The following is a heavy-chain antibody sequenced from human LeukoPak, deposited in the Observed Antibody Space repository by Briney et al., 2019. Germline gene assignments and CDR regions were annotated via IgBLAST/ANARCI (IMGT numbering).Heavy chain of an antibody. V-gene: IGHV4-4*07. CDR3: ARVSSSWFFFDY. CDR1: GGSISSYY. J-gene: IGHJ4*02. Sequence: SETLSLTCTVSGGSISSYYWSWIRQPAGKGLEWIGRIYTSGSTNYNPSHKSRVTMSVDTSRNQFSLRLSSVTAADTAVYYCARVSSSWFFFDYWGQGTLVTVSS. CDR2: IYTSGST. D-gene: IGHD6-13*01.